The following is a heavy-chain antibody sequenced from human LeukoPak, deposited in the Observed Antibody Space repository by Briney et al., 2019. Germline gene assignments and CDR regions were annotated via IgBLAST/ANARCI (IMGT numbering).Heavy chain of an antibody. J-gene: IGHJ6*03. CDR3: ARAVTVTPYYYYMDV. CDR2: ISSSCSTI. CDR1: GFTFSSYE. D-gene: IGHD4-17*01. Sequence: GGSLRLSCAASGFTFSSYEMNWVRQAPGKGLEWVSYISSSCSTIYYADSVKGRFTISRDNAKNSLYLQMNSLRAEDTAVYYCARAVTVTPYYYYMDVWGKGTTVTVSS. V-gene: IGHV3-48*03.